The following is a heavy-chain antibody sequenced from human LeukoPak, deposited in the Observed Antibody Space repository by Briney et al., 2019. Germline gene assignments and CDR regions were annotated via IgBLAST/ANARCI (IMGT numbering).Heavy chain of an antibody. V-gene: IGHV4-38-2*02. CDR1: DYSISSGYY. D-gene: IGHD3-22*01. CDR2: MYYSGST. CDR3: ARQSGITMIVVLISSDGFDI. Sequence: PSETLSLTCTASDYSISSGYYWGWIRQPPGKGLEWIGSMYYSGSTYYNPSLKSRVRVSVDTSKNQFSLKVTSVTAADTAVYYCARQSGITMIVVLISSDGFDIWGQGTMVTVSS. J-gene: IGHJ3*02.